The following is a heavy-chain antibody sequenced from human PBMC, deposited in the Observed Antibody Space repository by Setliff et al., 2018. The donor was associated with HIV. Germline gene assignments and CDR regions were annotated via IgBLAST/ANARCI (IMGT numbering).Heavy chain of an antibody. CDR3: ARGSSGWTFDY. V-gene: IGHV4-30-4*02. CDR2: IYYSGST. CDR1: GGSISSGDYY. D-gene: IGHD6-19*01. J-gene: IGHJ4*02. Sequence: SETLSLTCTVSGGSISSGDYYWSWIRQPPGKGLEWIGYIYYSGSTYYNPSLKSRVTISVDTSKNQFSLKLSSVTAADTAVYYCARGSSGWTFDYWGQGTLVTVSS.